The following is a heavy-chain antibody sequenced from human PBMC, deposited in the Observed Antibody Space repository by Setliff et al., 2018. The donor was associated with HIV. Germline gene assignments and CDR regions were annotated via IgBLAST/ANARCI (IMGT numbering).Heavy chain of an antibody. Sequence: PSETLSLTCAVYGGSFSGYYWSWIRQPPGKGLEWIGEINHSGSTNYNPSLKSRVTISVDTSKNQFSLKLSSVTAADTAVFYCARLTTTYYYDSSAYYCPVWGQGTLVTVSS. D-gene: IGHD3-22*01. J-gene: IGHJ4*02. CDR2: INHSGST. CDR1: GGSFSGYY. V-gene: IGHV4-34*01. CDR3: ARLTTTYYYDSSAYYCPV.